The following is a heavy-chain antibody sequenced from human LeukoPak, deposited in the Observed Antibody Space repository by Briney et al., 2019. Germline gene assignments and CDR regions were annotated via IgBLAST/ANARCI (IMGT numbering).Heavy chain of an antibody. D-gene: IGHD2-15*01. V-gene: IGHV3-30*18. Sequence: GGSLRLSCAASGFTFSSYGMHWVRQAPGKGLEWVAVISYDGSNKYYADSVKGRFTISRDNSENTLYLQMNSLRAEDTAVYYCAKVHVDFDYWGQGTLITVSS. J-gene: IGHJ4*02. CDR3: AKVHVDFDY. CDR2: ISYDGSNK. CDR1: GFTFSSYG.